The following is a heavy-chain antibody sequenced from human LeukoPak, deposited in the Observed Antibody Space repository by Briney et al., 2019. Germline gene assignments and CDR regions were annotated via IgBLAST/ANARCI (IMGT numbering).Heavy chain of an antibody. CDR1: GFTFSSYS. V-gene: IGHV3-21*01. CDR2: ISSSSSYI. CDR3: ARDTDFYYFDY. D-gene: IGHD2-21*02. J-gene: IGHJ4*02. Sequence: PGGSLRLSCAASGFTFSSYSMNWVRQAPGKGLEWVSSISSSSSYIYYADSVKGRFTISRDNAKNSLYLQMNGLRAEDTAVYYCARDTDFYYFDYWGQGTLVTVSS.